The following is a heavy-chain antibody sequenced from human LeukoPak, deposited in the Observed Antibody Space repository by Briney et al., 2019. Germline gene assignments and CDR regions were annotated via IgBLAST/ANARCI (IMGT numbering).Heavy chain of an antibody. CDR1: GFTFSSYS. CDR3: AREYYCRLDY. J-gene: IGHJ4*02. D-gene: IGHD3-10*01. Sequence: GGSLRLSCAASGFTFSSYSMSWVRQAPGKGLEWVSTINTRNVIYYADSVKGQFTISRDDAKNSLYLQMNSLRVEDTAVYYCAREYYCRLDYWGRGTLVTVSS. V-gene: IGHV3-21*01. CDR2: INTRNVI.